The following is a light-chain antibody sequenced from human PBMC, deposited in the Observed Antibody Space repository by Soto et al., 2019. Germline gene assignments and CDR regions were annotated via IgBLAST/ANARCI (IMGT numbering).Light chain of an antibody. J-gene: IGKJ1*01. V-gene: IGKV3-20*01. CDR1: QSVSYY. Sequence: EIVLTQSPGTLSLSPGERATLSCRASQSVSYYLAWYQQKPGQAPRLLIYDATNRATGIPDRFSGSGSGTDFTLIISRLEPEDFAVYYCQQYGVSRTFGQGTKVDI. CDR3: QQYGVSRT. CDR2: DAT.